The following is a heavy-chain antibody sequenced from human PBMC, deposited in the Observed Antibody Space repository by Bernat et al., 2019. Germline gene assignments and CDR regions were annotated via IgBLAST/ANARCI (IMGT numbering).Heavy chain of an antibody. CDR3: AGDFTDAFDI. V-gene: IGHV3-30-3*01. CDR2: ISYDGSNK. Sequence: VQLVESGGGLVQPGGSLRLSCAASGFTFSSYWMSWVRQAPGKGLEWVAVISYDGSNKYYADSVKGRFTISRDNSKNTLYLQMNSLRAEDTAVYYCAGDFTDAFDIWGQGTMVTVSS. CDR1: GFTFSSYW. J-gene: IGHJ3*02. D-gene: IGHD4-17*01.